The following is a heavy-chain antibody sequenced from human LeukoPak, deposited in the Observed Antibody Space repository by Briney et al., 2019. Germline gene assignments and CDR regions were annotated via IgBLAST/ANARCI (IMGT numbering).Heavy chain of an antibody. J-gene: IGHJ4*02. V-gene: IGHV3-30*18. Sequence: GGSLRLSCAASGFTFSSYGMHWVRQAPGKGLEWVAVISYDGSNKYYADSVKGRFTISRDNSKNTLYLQMNSLRAEDTAVYYCAKDGASFLGCGLDYWGQGTLVTVSS. CDR1: GFTFSSYG. CDR2: ISYDGSNK. CDR3: AKDGASFLGCGLDY. D-gene: IGHD2-21*01.